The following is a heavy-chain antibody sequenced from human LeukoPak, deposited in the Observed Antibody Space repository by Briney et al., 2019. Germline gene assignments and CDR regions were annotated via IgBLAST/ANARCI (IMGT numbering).Heavy chain of an antibody. J-gene: IGHJ4*02. CDR2: IRYDGSNK. D-gene: IGHD3-22*01. CDR1: GFTFSSHG. CDR3: AKDPTHYRVWDYYETIGLSY. Sequence: GGSLRLSCAASGFTFSSHGMHWVRQAPGKGLEWVAFIRYDGSNKYYADSVKGRFTISRDNSKNTLNLQMNSLRAEDTAVYYCAKDPTHYRVWDYYETIGLSYWGQGTLVTVSS. V-gene: IGHV3-30*02.